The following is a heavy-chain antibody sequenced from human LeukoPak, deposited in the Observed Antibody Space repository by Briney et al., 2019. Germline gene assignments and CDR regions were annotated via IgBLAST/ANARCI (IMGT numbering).Heavy chain of an antibody. CDR1: GLTFSNYN. CDR2: MNHDGSEK. V-gene: IGHV3-7*04. J-gene: IGHJ3*02. Sequence: GGSLRLSCAASGLTFSNYNMSWVRQAPGKGLEWVANMNHDGSEKYYVDSVKGRFTISRDNAKNSLYLQMNSLRAEDTAVYYCARDNWGFDIWGQGTMVTVSS. CDR3: ARDNWGFDI. D-gene: IGHD7-27*01.